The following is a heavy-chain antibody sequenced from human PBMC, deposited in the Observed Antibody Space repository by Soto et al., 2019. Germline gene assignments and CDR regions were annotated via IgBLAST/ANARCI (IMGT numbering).Heavy chain of an antibody. CDR1: GFSFGTYW. CDR3: ARESARVTTDLDV. J-gene: IGHJ6*04. V-gene: IGHV3-74*01. Sequence: EVQLVESGGGLVQPGGSLSLSCAASGFSFGTYWMQWVRQAPGQGLVWVSRINRDGTSAAYAESAKGRFTISRDNAKNTMYLQLNSLSAEDTAVYYCARESARVTTDLDVWGKGTTVAVSP. CDR2: INRDGTSA. D-gene: IGHD4-17*01.